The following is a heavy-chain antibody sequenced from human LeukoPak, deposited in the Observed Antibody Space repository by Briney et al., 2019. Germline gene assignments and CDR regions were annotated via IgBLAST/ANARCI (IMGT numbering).Heavy chain of an antibody. Sequence: TGGSLRLSCAASGFPFDNYWMHWVRQVPGKGLEWVSGISWNSGSIGYADSVKGRFTISRDNAKNSLYLQMNSLRAEDTALYYCAKGSIAAAKTLIYYYYYGMDVWGQGTTVTVSS. D-gene: IGHD6-13*01. V-gene: IGHV3-9*01. CDR2: ISWNSGSI. CDR3: AKGSIAAAKTLIYYYYYGMDV. CDR1: GFPFDNYW. J-gene: IGHJ6*02.